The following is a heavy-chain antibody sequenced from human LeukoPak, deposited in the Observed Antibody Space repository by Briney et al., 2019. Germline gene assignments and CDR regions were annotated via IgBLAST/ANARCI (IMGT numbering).Heavy chain of an antibody. D-gene: IGHD3-10*01. CDR2: INPNSGGT. J-gene: IGHJ3*02. CDR3: ARGGGPDFSGYYCGSGSYSAAFDI. V-gene: IGHV1-2*04. CDR1: EYTFTGYY. Sequence: ASVKVSCKASEYTFTGYYMHWVRQAPGQGLEWMGWINPNSGGTNYAQKFQGWVTMTRDTSISTAYMELSRLRSDDTAVYYCARGGGPDFSGYYCGSGSYSAAFDIWGQGTMVTVSS.